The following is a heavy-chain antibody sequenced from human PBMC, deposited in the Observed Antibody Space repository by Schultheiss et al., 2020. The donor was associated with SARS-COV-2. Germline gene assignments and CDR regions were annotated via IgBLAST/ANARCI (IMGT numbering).Heavy chain of an antibody. V-gene: IGHV3-21*01. Sequence: ETLSLTCTVSGGSISSYYWSWIRQPPGKGLEWVSSISSSSSYIYYADSVKGRFTISRDNAKNSLYLQMNSLRAEDTAVYYCARAAGGSRDYYYYGMDVWGQGTTVTVSS. CDR3: ARAAGGSRDYYYYGMDV. D-gene: IGHD2-15*01. J-gene: IGHJ6*02. CDR1: GGSISSYY. CDR2: ISSSSSYI.